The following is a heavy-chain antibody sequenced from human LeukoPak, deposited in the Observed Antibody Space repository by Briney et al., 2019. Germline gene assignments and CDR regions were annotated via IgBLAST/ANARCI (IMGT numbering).Heavy chain of an antibody. CDR2: INPSGGST. Sequence: ASVKVSCKASGYTFTGYYMHWVRQAPGQGLEWMGIINPSGGSTSYAQKFQGRVTMTRDTSTSTVYMELSSLRSEDTAVYYCARLNYDILTGVGSNYWGQGTLVTVSS. J-gene: IGHJ4*02. CDR1: GYTFTGYY. D-gene: IGHD3-9*01. CDR3: ARLNYDILTGVGSNY. V-gene: IGHV1-46*01.